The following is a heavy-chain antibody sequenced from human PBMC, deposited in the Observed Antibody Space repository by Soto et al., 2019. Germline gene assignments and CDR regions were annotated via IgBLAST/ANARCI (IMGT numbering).Heavy chain of an antibody. Sequence: GGSLRLSCAASGFTFDDYGMSWVRQAPGKGLEWVSGINWNGGSTGFADSVKGQFTISRDNAKNSLYLQMNSLRDEDTALYYCASTLGKAPNYYYYGMDVWGQGTTVTVSS. CDR2: INWNGGST. D-gene: IGHD3-16*01. CDR3: ASTLGKAPNYYYYGMDV. CDR1: GFTFDDYG. J-gene: IGHJ6*02. V-gene: IGHV3-20*04.